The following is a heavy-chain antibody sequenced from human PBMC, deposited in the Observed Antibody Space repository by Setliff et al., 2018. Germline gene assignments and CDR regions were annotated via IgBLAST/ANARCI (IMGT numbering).Heavy chain of an antibody. CDR1: GYTFTKYW. V-gene: IGHV5-51*01. CDR2: IHPGDSDI. CDR3: AVLQVPLAAPAHFEF. D-gene: IGHD3-10*01. J-gene: IGHJ4*02. Sequence: GESLKISCEGSGYTFTKYWIGWVRQMPGKGLEWMGIIHPGDSDIRYGPSFQGQVTISAAKSINTASLQWVGRKASDTAMYYCAVLQVPLAAPAHFEFWGQGTPVTVSS.